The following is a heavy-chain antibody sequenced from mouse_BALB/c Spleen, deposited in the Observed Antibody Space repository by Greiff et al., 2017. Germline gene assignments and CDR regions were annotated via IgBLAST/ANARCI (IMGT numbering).Heavy chain of an antibody. D-gene: IGHD1-2*01. J-gene: IGHJ2*01. V-gene: IGHV5-12-1*01. CDR3: ARHEGKTATTFDY. CDR2: ISSGGGST. Sequence: EVHLVESGGGLVKPGGSLKLSCAASGFAFSSYDMSWVRQTPEKRLEWVAYISSGGGSTYYPDTVKGRFTISRDNAKNTLYLQMSSLKSEDTAMYYCARHEGKTATTFDYWGQGTTLTVSS. CDR1: GFAFSSYD.